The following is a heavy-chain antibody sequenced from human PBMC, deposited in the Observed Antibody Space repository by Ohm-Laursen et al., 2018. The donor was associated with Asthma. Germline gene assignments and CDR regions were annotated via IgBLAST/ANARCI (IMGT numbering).Heavy chain of an antibody. D-gene: IGHD1-26*01. Sequence: SLRLSCTAFGVAFTDSWMSWVRQLPGGSLEWVAKINPLGYEKYYMDSVRGRFTVSRDNAKNSLYLEMNSLRVEDTAIYYCARIGPEWELPGREYSLHHWGQGTQVTVSS. V-gene: IGHV3-7*01. J-gene: IGHJ1*01. CDR2: INPLGYEK. CDR3: ARIGPEWELPGREYSLHH. CDR1: GVAFTDSW.